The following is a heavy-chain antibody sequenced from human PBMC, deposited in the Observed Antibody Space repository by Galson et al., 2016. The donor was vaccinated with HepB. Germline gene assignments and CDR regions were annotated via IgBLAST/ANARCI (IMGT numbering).Heavy chain of an antibody. V-gene: IGHV1-69*13. CDR1: GDTFTRYG. D-gene: IGHD6-13*01. CDR3: ARDAREQQLVGWSYYSNF. CDR2: ITPSFDAP. Sequence: SVKVSCKASGDTFTRYGISWVRQAPGQGLEWMGGITPSFDAPNYAQKFQGRVSITADESTSTVYMELSNLRSEDTALYYCARDAREQQLVGWSYYSNFWGQGTLVTVSS. J-gene: IGHJ4*02.